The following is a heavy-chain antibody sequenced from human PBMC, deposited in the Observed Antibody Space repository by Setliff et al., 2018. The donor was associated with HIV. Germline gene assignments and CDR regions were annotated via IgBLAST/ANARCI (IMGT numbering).Heavy chain of an antibody. CDR3: ARSMTYCSGGSCSPPSYYYYYMDV. CDR1: GGSISSYY. J-gene: IGHJ6*03. V-gene: IGHV4-4*08. Sequence: SETLSLTCTVSGGSISSYYWSWIRQPPGKGLEWIGYIYTSGSTNYNPSLKSRVTISVDTSKNQFSLKLNSVTAADTAVYYCARSMTYCSGGSCSPPSYYYYYMDVWGKGTTVTVSS. CDR2: IYTSGST. D-gene: IGHD2-15*01.